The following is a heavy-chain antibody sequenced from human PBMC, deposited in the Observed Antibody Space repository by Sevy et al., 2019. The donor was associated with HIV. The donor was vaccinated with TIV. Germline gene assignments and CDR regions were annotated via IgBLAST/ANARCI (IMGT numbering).Heavy chain of an antibody. V-gene: IGHV3-53*01. D-gene: IGHD3-22*01. Sequence: GGSLRLSCAASGFTVSTNYMSWVRQAPGKGLEWVSVIYSGGNTYYADSVKGRFAISRDISKNTLYLQMNSLRAEETAVYYCARDSPYYYDSSGYSNPYGYYAMDVWGQGTTVTVSS. CDR2: IYSGGNT. CDR1: GFTVSTNY. CDR3: ARDSPYYYDSSGYSNPYGYYAMDV. J-gene: IGHJ6*02.